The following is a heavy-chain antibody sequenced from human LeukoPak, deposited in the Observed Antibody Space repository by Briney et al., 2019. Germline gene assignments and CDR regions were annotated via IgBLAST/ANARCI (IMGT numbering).Heavy chain of an antibody. Sequence: PGGSLRLSCAASGFPFSTYLMTWVRQAPGKGLEWVSSISSSSSCIYYADSVKGRFTISRDNAKNSMYLQMNSLRAEDTAVYYCASTTRVFDYWGQGTLVTVSS. J-gene: IGHJ4*02. CDR1: GFPFSTYL. CDR3: ASTTRVFDY. CDR2: ISSSSSCI. D-gene: IGHD3-10*01. V-gene: IGHV3-21*01.